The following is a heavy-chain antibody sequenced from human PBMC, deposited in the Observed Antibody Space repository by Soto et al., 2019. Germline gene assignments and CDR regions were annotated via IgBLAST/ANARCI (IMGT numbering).Heavy chain of an antibody. J-gene: IGHJ3*02. CDR2: IIPIFGTA. CDR3: ATANRPYSAPTYDAFDI. V-gene: IGHV1-69*01. Sequence: QVQLVQSGAEVKKPGSSVKVSCKASGGTFSSYAISWVRQAPGQGLEWMGGIIPIFGTANYAQKFQGRVTITADESTSTAYMELSSLRSEDTAVYYCATANRPYSAPTYDAFDIWGQGTMVTVSS. D-gene: IGHD2-21*01. CDR1: GGTFSSYA.